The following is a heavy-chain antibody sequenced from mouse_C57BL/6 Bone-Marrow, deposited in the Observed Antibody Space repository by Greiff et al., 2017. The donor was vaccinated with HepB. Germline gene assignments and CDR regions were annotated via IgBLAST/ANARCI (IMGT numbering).Heavy chain of an antibody. D-gene: IGHD1-1*01. CDR1: GFTFSDYY. Sequence: EVKLMESGGGLVQPGGSLKLSCAASGFTFSDYYMYWVRQTPEKRLEWVAYISNGGGSTYYPDTVKGRFTMSRDNAKNTLYLQMSRLKSEDTAMYYCARLITSVWYFDVWGTGTTVTVSS. V-gene: IGHV5-12*01. CDR3: ARLITSVWYFDV. J-gene: IGHJ1*03. CDR2: ISNGGGST.